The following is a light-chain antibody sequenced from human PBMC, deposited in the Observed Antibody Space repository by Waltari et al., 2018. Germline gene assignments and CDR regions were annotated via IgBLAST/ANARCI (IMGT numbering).Light chain of an antibody. CDR1: QSVLYSSNNQHY. Sequence: DIVMTQSPDSLAVSLGERATINCKSSQSVLYSSNNQHYLAWYQQKPGQRPKLLIYWASTRESGVPDRFSGSGSGTDFTLTISSLQAEDVAVYYCQQYYSTLYTFGQGTKLEIK. J-gene: IGKJ2*01. CDR3: QQYYSTLYT. V-gene: IGKV4-1*01. CDR2: WAS.